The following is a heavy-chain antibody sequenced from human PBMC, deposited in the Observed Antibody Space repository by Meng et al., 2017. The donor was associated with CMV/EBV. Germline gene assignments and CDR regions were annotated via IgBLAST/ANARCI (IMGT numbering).Heavy chain of an antibody. Sequence: ETLSLTCAASGFTFSSYGMNWVRQAPGKGLEWVSSISSSSSYIYYADSVKGRFTISRDNAKNSLYLQMNSLRAEDTAVYYCARDLGPGSMGSGSFDYWGQGTLVTVSS. V-gene: IGHV3-21*01. D-gene: IGHD3-22*01. CDR1: GFTFSSYG. CDR3: ARDLGPGSMGSGSFDY. CDR2: ISSSSSYI. J-gene: IGHJ4*02.